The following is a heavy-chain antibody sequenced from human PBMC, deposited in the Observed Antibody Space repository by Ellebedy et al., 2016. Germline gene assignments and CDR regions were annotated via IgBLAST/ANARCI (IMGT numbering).Heavy chain of an antibody. D-gene: IGHD4-17*01. Sequence: GGSLRLSCAASGFTVSSNYMSWVRQAPGKGLEWVSLIYSGGSTYYADSVKGRFTISRDNSKNTVYLQLGSLKLEDRAVYYCARGGTVNPADSWGQGTLVTVSS. V-gene: IGHV3-66*01. CDR3: ARGGTVNPADS. CDR1: GFTVSSNY. CDR2: IYSGGST. J-gene: IGHJ4*02.